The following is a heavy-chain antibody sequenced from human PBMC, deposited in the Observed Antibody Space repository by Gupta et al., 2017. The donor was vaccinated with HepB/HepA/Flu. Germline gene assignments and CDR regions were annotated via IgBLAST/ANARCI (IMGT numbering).Heavy chain of an antibody. Sequence: QVQLVQSGPEVKPPGASVKISCKASQDTFTSHYIHWVRQAPGQGLERLGVINPIGDGTNYAQKFRGRVTLTRDTSTSSFYMEFTSLRSEDTAVYYCARGRVPTTKSGWLDPWGQGTLVTVSS. J-gene: IGHJ5*02. CDR2: INPIGDGT. V-gene: IGHV1-46*01. CDR3: ARGRVPTTKSGWLDP. D-gene: IGHD1-26*01. CDR1: QDTFTSHY.